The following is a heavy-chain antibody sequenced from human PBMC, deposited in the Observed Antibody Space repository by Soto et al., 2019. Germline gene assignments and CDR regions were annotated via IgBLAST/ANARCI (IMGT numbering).Heavy chain of an antibody. CDR1: GGSISSYY. V-gene: IGHV4-59*01. CDR2: IYYSGST. CDR3: ATLVGGKGYY. J-gene: IGHJ4*02. D-gene: IGHD2-15*01. Sequence: PSETLSLTCTVSGGSISSYYWSWIRQPPGKGLEWIGYIYYSGSTNYNPSLKSRVTISVDTSKNQFSLKLSSVTAADTAVYYCATLVGGKGYYWGQGTLVTVSS.